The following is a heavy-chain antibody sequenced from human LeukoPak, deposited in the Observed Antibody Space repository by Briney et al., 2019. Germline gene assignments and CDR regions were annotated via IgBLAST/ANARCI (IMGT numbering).Heavy chain of an antibody. CDR3: ARQRGGVYRPRSFDY. V-gene: IGHV4-34*01. CDR1: GGSFSGYY. CDR2: INHSGST. D-gene: IGHD6-25*01. J-gene: IGHJ4*02. Sequence: SETLSLTCAVYGGSFSGYYWRWIRQPPGKGLEWIGEINHSGSTNYNPSLKSRVTISVDTSKNQFSLKLRSVTAAATAVYYCARQRGGVYRPRSFDYWGQGTLVTVSS.